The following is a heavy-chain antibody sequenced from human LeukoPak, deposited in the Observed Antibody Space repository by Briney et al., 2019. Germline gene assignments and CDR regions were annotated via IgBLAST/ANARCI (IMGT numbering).Heavy chain of an antibody. CDR3: ARGVAAAGMDY. J-gene: IGHJ4*02. CDR2: IIPSFGTA. V-gene: IGHV1-69*13. CDR1: GGTFSSYA. Sequence: ASVNVSCKASGGTFSSYAISWVRQAPGQGLEWMGGIIPSFGTANYAQKFQGRVTITADESTSTAYMELSSLRSEDTAVYYCARGVAAAGMDYWGQGTLVTVSS. D-gene: IGHD6-13*01.